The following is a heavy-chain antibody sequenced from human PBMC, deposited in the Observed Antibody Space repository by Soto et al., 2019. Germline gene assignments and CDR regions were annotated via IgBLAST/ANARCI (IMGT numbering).Heavy chain of an antibody. Sequence: LRLSCVASGFKFRSYGMAWVRQAPGKGLEWVSDINESGGTTNYADSVRGRFAISRDNSRNTLDLLMNSLRPDDTAIYYCARGDSTDCSNGVCSFFYNHDMDVWGQGTTVTVSS. CDR2: INESGGTT. CDR1: GFKFRSYG. V-gene: IGHV3-23*01. CDR3: ARGDSTDCSNGVCSFFYNHDMDV. J-gene: IGHJ6*02. D-gene: IGHD2-8*01.